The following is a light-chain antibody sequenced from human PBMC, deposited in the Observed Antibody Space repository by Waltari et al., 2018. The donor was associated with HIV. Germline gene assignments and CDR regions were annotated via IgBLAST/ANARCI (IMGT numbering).Light chain of an antibody. CDR1: QSVRSTY. V-gene: IGKV3-20*01. CDR3: HQGVDLPPT. CDR2: CAS. Sequence: EIVLTQSPGTLSLSPGDRDTLSCRASQSVRSTYLAWYQQKPGQAPRLLIYCASSRATGIPDRFSGSGFGTDFTLTINSLEAEDAATYDCHQGVDLPPTFGQGTKVEIK. J-gene: IGKJ1*01.